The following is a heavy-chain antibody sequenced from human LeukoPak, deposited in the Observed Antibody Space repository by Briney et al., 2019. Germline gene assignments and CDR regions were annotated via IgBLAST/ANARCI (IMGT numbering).Heavy chain of an antibody. Sequence: GASVTVSCKVSGYTLTELSMHWVRQAPGKGLEWMGGFDPENGETIYAQKFQGRVTMTEDTSTDTAYMELSSLRSEDTAVYYCATDRSTYCGGDCYLIYWGQGTLVTVSS. D-gene: IGHD2-21*02. CDR1: GYTLTELS. J-gene: IGHJ4*02. CDR2: FDPENGET. V-gene: IGHV1-24*01. CDR3: ATDRSTYCGGDCYLIY.